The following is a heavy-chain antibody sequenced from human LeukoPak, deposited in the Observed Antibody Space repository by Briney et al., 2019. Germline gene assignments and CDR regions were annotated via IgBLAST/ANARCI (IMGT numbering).Heavy chain of an antibody. D-gene: IGHD2-2*01. V-gene: IGHV3-30-3*02. CDR3: AKPLSSTSLSYYYYYMDV. Sequence: PGGSLRLSCAASGFTFSSYAMHWVRQAPGKGLEWVAVISYDGSNKYYADSVRGRFTISRDNSKNTLYLQMNSLRAEDTAVYYCAKPLSSTSLSYYYYYMDVWGKGTTVTVSS. CDR2: ISYDGSNK. J-gene: IGHJ6*03. CDR1: GFTFSSYA.